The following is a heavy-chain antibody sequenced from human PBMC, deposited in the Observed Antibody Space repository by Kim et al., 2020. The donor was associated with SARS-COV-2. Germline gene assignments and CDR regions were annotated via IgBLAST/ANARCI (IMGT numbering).Heavy chain of an antibody. V-gene: IGHV4-31*03. J-gene: IGHJ4*02. CDR1: GGSISSGGYY. CDR3: ASASDPYSSSWYYFDY. CDR2: IYYSGST. D-gene: IGHD6-13*01. Sequence: SETLSLTCTVSGGSISSGGYYWSWIRQHPGKGLEWIGYIYYSGSTYYNPSLKSRVTISVDTSKNQFSLKLSSVTAADTAVYYCASASDPYSSSWYYFDYWGQGTLVTVSS.